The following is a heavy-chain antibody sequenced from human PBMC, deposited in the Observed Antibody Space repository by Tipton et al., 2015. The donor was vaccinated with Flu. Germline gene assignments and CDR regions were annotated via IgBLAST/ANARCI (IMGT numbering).Heavy chain of an antibody. D-gene: IGHD2-15*01. CDR1: GGSISSHY. J-gene: IGHJ4*02. CDR3: AKDLPATGSLGY. CDR2: IYHSGSA. V-gene: IGHV4-59*11. Sequence: TLSLTCTVSGGSISSHYWSWIRQPPGKGLEWIGEIYHSGSANYNPSLKSRVTISVDTSKNQFSLKLTSVTAADTAVYFCAKDLPATGSLGYWGQGTLVTVSS.